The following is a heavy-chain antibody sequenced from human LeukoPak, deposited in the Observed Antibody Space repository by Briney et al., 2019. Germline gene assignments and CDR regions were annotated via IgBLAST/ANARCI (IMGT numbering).Heavy chain of an antibody. CDR3: ARGQYYYGSGSGDYFDY. CDR1: GYTFTSYD. Sequence: AASVKVSCKASGYTFTSYDINWVRQATGQGLEWMGWMNPNSGNTGYAQKFQGRVTITRNTSISTAYMELSSLRSEDTAAYYCARGQYYYGSGSGDYFDYWGQGTLVTVSS. CDR2: MNPNSGNT. D-gene: IGHD3-10*01. J-gene: IGHJ4*02. V-gene: IGHV1-8*03.